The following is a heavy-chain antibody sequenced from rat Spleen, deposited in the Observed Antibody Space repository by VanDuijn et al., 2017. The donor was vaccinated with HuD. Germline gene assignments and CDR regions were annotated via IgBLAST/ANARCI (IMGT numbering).Heavy chain of an antibody. CDR1: GLSLTTNS. Sequence: QVQLKESGPGLVQPSQTLSLTCTVSGLSLTTNSVSWIRQPPGKGLEWMGVIWGDGSTAYNSALKSRLSISRDTSKSQVFLKMNSLQTEDTAMYFCARLTIGSWGQGVMVTVSS. V-gene: IGHV2-47*01. D-gene: IGHD1-3*01. CDR2: IWGDGST. CDR3: ARLTIGS. J-gene: IGHJ2*01.